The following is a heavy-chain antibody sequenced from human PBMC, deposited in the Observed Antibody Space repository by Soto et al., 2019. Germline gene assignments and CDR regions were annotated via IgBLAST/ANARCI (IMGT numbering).Heavy chain of an antibody. D-gene: IGHD3-22*01. CDR3: ARDLFGITMTHPFDD. J-gene: IGHJ4*02. Sequence: QVQLEQSGAEVKQPGASVKVSCKAFGYTFSRYDISWVRQAPGQGLEWMGWISGYNGHTKSARKVQGRVTMTTDTSTSTAYMELRSLRSDDTAVYYCARDLFGITMTHPFDDWGQGTPITVSS. V-gene: IGHV1-18*04. CDR2: ISGYNGHT. CDR1: GYTFSRYD.